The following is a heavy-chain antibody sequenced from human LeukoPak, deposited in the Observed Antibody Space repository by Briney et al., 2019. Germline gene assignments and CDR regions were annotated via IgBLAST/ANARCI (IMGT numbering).Heavy chain of an antibody. CDR3: AKDSLREGIVGSTTRGVNDY. V-gene: IGHV3-30*02. CDR1: GFTFSSYA. J-gene: IGHJ4*02. Sequence: GGSLRLSCAASGFTFSSYAMSWVRQAPGKGLEWVAFIRYDGRNKYYADSVKGRFTISRDNSKNTLYLQMNSLRGEDTAVYYCAKDSLREGIVGSTTRGVNDYWGQGTLVTVSS. D-gene: IGHD1-26*01. CDR2: IRYDGRNK.